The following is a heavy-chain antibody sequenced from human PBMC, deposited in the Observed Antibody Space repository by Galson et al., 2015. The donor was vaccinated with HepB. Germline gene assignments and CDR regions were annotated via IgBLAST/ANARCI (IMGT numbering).Heavy chain of an antibody. J-gene: IGHJ4*02. CDR3: ARGDSTGALWY. CDR1: GGSFSAYY. Sequence: SETLSLTCAVYGGSFSAYYWRWIRQPPGKGLEWIGQINHSGSTYYNPSLKSRVTISVDTSKNQFSLKLSFVTAADTAVYYCARGDSTGALWYWGQGTLVTVSS. D-gene: IGHD2-2*01. V-gene: IGHV4-34*01. CDR2: INHSGST.